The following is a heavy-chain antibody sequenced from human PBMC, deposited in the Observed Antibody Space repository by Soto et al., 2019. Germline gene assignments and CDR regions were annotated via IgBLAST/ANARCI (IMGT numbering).Heavy chain of an antibody. V-gene: IGHV4-39*07. CDR3: ARVGFNWNDDYYGMDV. Sequence: PSETLSLTCTVSGGSISSNSYYWSWIRQPPGKGLEWIGEINHSGSTNYNPSLKSRVTISVDTSKNQFSLKLSSVTAADTAVYYCARVGFNWNDDYYGMDVWGQGTTVTVSS. J-gene: IGHJ6*02. CDR2: INHSGST. CDR1: GGSISSNSYY. D-gene: IGHD1-20*01.